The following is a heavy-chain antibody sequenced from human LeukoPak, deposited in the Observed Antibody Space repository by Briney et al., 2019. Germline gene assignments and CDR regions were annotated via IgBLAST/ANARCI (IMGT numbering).Heavy chain of an antibody. CDR1: GFTFSSYS. D-gene: IGHD5-18*01. Sequence: TSGGSLRLSCAASGFTFSSYSMNWVRQAPGKGLEWVSSISSSSYIYYADSVKGRFTISRDNAKNSLYLQMNSLRAEDTAVYYCARRKAYSYGFDYWGQGTLVTASS. CDR3: ARRKAYSYGFDY. CDR2: ISSSSYI. J-gene: IGHJ4*02. V-gene: IGHV3-21*01.